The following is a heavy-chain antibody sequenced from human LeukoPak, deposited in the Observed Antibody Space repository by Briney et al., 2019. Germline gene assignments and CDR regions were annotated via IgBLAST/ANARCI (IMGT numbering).Heavy chain of an antibody. CDR1: GYTFTGYY. J-gene: IGHJ4*02. CDR2: INPNSGGT. Sequence: GASVKVSCKASGYTFTGYYMHWVRQAPGQGLEWMGRINPNSGGTNYAQKFQGRVAMTRDTSISTAFMELTRLRSDDTAVYYCARVYCSSTSCLFDYWGQGTLVTVSS. CDR3: ARVYCSSTSCLFDY. V-gene: IGHV1-2*06. D-gene: IGHD2-2*01.